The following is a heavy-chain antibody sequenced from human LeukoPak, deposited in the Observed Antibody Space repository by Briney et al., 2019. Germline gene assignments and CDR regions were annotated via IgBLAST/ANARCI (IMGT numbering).Heavy chain of an antibody. V-gene: IGHV4-59*08. Sequence: PSETLSLTCTVSGGSIRNYYWSWIRQPPGKGLEWIGYIDYTGSTNYNPSLKSRVTMSVDTSKNQFSLKLSSVTAADTAVYYCARNTYASGWYHHFDHWGQGTLVTVSS. J-gene: IGHJ4*02. CDR2: IDYTGST. CDR3: ARNTYASGWYHHFDH. CDR1: GGSIRNYY. D-gene: IGHD6-19*01.